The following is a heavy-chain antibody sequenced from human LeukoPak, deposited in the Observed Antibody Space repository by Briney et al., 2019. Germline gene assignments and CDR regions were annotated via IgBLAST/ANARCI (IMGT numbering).Heavy chain of an antibody. Sequence: PGGSLRLSCAASGFTFSSYSMNWVRQAPGKGLEWVSSISSSSSYIYYADSVKGRFTISRDNAKNSLYLQMNSLRAEDTAVYYCASGYDSSGYYPLDAFDIWGQGTMVTVSS. CDR3: ASGYDSSGYYPLDAFDI. D-gene: IGHD3-22*01. V-gene: IGHV3-21*01. CDR1: GFTFSSYS. J-gene: IGHJ3*02. CDR2: ISSSSSYI.